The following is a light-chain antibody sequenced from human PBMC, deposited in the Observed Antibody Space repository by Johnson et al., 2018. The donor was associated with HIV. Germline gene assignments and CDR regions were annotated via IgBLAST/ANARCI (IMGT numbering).Light chain of an antibody. CDR2: KND. CDR1: YSNIGNNY. CDR3: GAWDSSLSAHYV. Sequence: QSVLTQPPSVSAAPGQKVTISCSGSYSNIGNNYVSWYQQLPGTAPKLLIYKNDKRPSGIPDRFSASKSGTSATLGITGLQTWDEADYYCGAWDSSLSAHYVFGTGTKVTVL. J-gene: IGLJ1*01. V-gene: IGLV1-51*02.